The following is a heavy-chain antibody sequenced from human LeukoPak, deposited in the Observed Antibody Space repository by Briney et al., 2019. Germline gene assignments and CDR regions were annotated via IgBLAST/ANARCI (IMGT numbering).Heavy chain of an antibody. CDR2: IKSKTDGGTT. CDR3: TTEETWKDAIDV. D-gene: IGHD1-1*01. J-gene: IGHJ3*01. V-gene: IGHV3-15*01. CDR1: GFTFTKHW. Sequence: GGSLTLSCVVSGFTFTKHWMFCLRPAPGRGVEWGGRIKSKTDGGTTDYGATVKGRLTISRDDLKITLYLEMNRLKTEDTAVYYCTTEETWKDAIDVWGQGTMVTVSS.